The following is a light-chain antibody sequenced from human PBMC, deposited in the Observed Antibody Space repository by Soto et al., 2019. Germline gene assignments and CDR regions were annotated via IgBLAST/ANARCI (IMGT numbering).Light chain of an antibody. Sequence: QPGSVCRSPGPPYPYYCAGTSSDFGRYTYVSWYQQHPGRAPKLIIYDVYNRPSGVSTRFSDSKSGNTASLTISGLQAEDEADYYCTSYTSTSTPYVFGGGTKVTAL. CDR1: SSDFGRYTY. J-gene: IGLJ1*01. CDR2: DVY. V-gene: IGLV2-14*01. CDR3: TSYTSTSTPYV.